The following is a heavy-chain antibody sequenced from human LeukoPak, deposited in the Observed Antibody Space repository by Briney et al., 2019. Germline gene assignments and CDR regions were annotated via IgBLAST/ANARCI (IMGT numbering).Heavy chain of an antibody. V-gene: IGHV4-59*08. Sequence: SETLSLTCTVSGGSIRSYYWSWIRQPPGKGLEWLGYIYSSGSTTYNPSLESRLTISIDTSKNHFSLKLSSVTAADTAVYYCAKRAVTTAAYLWFDPWGQGTLVTVSS. CDR3: AKRAVTTAAYLWFDP. CDR2: IYSSGST. CDR1: GGSIRSYY. D-gene: IGHD2-2*01. J-gene: IGHJ5*02.